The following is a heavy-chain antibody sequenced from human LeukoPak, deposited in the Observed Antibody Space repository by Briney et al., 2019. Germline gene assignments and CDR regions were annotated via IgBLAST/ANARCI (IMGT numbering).Heavy chain of an antibody. CDR2: IYSGGST. J-gene: IGHJ4*02. D-gene: IGHD4-17*01. CDR1: GFTASSNY. Sequence: GGSLRLSCAASGFTASSNYMSWVRQAPGEGLEWVSVIYSGGSTYYADSVKGRFTISRHNSKNTLYLQMNSLRAEDTAVYYCARANYGDPYFDYWGQGTLVTVSS. V-gene: IGHV3-53*04. CDR3: ARANYGDPYFDY.